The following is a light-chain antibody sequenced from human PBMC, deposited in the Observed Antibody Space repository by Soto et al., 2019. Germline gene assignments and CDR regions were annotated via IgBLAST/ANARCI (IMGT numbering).Light chain of an antibody. J-gene: IGLJ1*01. CDR1: SSNIGSNY. V-gene: IGLV1-47*02. CDR2: SNN. Sequence: QSVLTQPPSASGTPGQRVTISCSGSSSNIGSNYVYWYQQLPGTAPKLLIYSNNQRPSGVPDRFSGSKSGTSASLAVSGLRSEAEADYYCAAWDDSLSGQVFGTGTKLTVL. CDR3: AAWDDSLSGQV.